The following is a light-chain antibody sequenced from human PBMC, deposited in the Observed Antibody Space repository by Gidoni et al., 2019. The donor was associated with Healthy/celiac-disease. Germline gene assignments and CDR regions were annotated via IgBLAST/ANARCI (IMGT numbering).Light chain of an antibody. Sequence: SSELTQDPAVSVALGQTVRITCQGDSLRSYYASWYQQKPGQAPVLVIYGKTNRPSGIPDRFSGSSSGNTASLTITGAQAEDEADYCCNSRDSSGNHWVFGGGTKLTVL. CDR2: GKT. CDR3: NSRDSSGNHWV. V-gene: IGLV3-19*01. CDR1: SLRSYY. J-gene: IGLJ3*02.